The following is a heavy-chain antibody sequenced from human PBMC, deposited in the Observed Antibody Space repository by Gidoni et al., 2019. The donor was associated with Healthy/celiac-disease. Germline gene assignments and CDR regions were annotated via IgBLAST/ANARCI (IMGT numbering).Heavy chain of an antibody. Sequence: QVQLVQSGAEVKKPGASVKVSCKPSGYHFTSYYMHWVRQAPGQGLEWMGINNPSGGSTSYAQKFQGRVTMTRDTSTSTVYMELSSLRSEDTAVYYCARAGVGRDWYFDLWGRGTLVTVSS. CDR2: NNPSGGST. D-gene: IGHD1-26*01. J-gene: IGHJ2*01. V-gene: IGHV1-46*01. CDR1: GYHFTSYY. CDR3: ARAGVGRDWYFDL.